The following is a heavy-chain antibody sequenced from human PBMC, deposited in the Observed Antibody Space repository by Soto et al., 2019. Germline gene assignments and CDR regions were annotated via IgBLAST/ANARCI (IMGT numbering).Heavy chain of an antibody. CDR3: ARTAHYYDSSGYISGPDY. Sequence: GASVKVSCKASGGTFSSYAMSWVRQAPGQGLEWMGGIIPIFGTANYAQKFQGRVTITADESTSTAYMELSSLRSEDTAVYYCARTAHYYDSSGYISGPDYWGQGTLVTVSS. CDR2: IIPIFGTA. J-gene: IGHJ4*02. D-gene: IGHD3-22*01. CDR1: GGTFSSYA. V-gene: IGHV1-69*13.